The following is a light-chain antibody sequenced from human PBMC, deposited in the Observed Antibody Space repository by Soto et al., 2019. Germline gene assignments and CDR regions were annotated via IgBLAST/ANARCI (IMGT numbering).Light chain of an antibody. CDR3: QTWGTGIQVV. J-gene: IGLJ2*01. CDR1: SGHSSYA. CDR2: LNSDGSH. V-gene: IGLV4-69*01. Sequence: QLVLTQSPSASASLGASVKLTCTLSSGHSSYAIAWHQQQPEKGPRYLMKLNSDGSHSKGDGIPDRFSGSSSGAERYLTISSPQSEDEADYYCQTWGTGIQVVFGGGTKVTVL.